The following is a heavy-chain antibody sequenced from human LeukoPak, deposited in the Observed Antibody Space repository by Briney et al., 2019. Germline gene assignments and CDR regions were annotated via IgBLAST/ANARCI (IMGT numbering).Heavy chain of an antibody. CDR2: IYYSGST. J-gene: IGHJ4*02. CDR1: GGSISRGGYY. D-gene: IGHD2-15*01. Sequence: SDTLSLTCTVSGGSISRGGYYWSWIRQHPGKGLEWIGYIYYSGSTYYNPSLKSRVTISVDTSKNQFSLKLSSVTAADTAVYYCARVGGYCSGGSCYWPFEYWGQGTLVTVSS. V-gene: IGHV4-31*03. CDR3: ARVGGYCSGGSCYWPFEY.